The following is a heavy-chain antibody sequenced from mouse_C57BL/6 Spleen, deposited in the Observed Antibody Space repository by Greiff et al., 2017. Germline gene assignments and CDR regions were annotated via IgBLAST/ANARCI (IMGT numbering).Heavy chain of an antibody. J-gene: IGHJ2*01. CDR2: IDPSDSET. CDR3: ARPYGSSSYFDY. CDR1: GYTFTSYW. Sequence: QVQLKESGAELVRPGSSVKLSCKASGYTFTSYWMHWVKQRPIQGLEWIGNIDPSDSETHYNQKFKDKATLTVDKSSSTAYMQLSSLTSEDSAVYYCARPYGSSSYFDYWGQGTTLTVSS. V-gene: IGHV1-52*01. D-gene: IGHD1-1*01.